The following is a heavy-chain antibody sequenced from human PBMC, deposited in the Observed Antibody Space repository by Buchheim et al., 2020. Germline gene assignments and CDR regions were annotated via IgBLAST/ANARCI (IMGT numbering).Heavy chain of an antibody. D-gene: IGHD6-19*01. CDR2: IYYSGST. J-gene: IGHJ4*02. CDR1: GGSISSYY. V-gene: IGHV4-59*01. CDR3: ARAKGYSSGWFTFDY. Sequence: QVQLQESGPGLVKPSETLSLTCTVSGGSISSYYWSWIRQPPGKGLEWIGYIYYSGSTNYNPSLKSRVTISVDTSKNQFSLTLSSVTAADTAVYFCARAKGYSSGWFTFDYWGQGTL.